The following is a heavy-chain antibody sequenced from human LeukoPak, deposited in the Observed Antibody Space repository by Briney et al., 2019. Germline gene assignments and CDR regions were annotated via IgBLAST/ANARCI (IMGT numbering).Heavy chain of an antibody. CDR2: IYYSGST. CDR3: ARRHFGSALRDY. Sequence: PSETLSLTCTVSGGSISSGSYYCGWIRQPPGKGLEWIGNIYYSGSTSYNPSLKSRVTISVDTSKNQFSLKLSSVTAADTAVYYCARRHFGSALRDYWGQGTLVTVSS. V-gene: IGHV4-39*01. J-gene: IGHJ4*02. CDR1: GGSISSGSYY. D-gene: IGHD3-10*01.